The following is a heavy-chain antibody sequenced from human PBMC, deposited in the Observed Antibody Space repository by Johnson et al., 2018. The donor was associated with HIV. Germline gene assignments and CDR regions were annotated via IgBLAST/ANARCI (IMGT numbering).Heavy chain of an antibody. J-gene: IGHJ3*02. V-gene: IGHV3-30*02. CDR3: AREGPGLSVAGLTDAFDI. D-gene: IGHD6-19*01. CDR1: GFTFSSYG. CDR2: IRYDGSNK. Sequence: QVQLVESGGGVVQPGRSLRLSCAASGFTFSSYGMHWVRQAPGKGLEWVAFIRYDGSNKYYADSVKGRFTISRDNSKNTLYLQMNSLRAEDTAVYYWAREGPGLSVAGLTDAFDIWGQGTMVTVSS.